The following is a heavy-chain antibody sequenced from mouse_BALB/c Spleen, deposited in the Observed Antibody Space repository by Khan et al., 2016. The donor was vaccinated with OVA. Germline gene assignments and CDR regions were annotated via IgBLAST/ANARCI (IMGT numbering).Heavy chain of an antibody. V-gene: IGHV3-2*02. D-gene: IGHD1-1*01. CDR1: GYSITSDCA. J-gene: IGHJ2*01. CDR2: ISYSGRT. Sequence: EVQLQESGPGLVKPSQSLSLTCTVTGYSITSDCAWNWIRQFPGNKLEWMGYISYSGRTSYNPSLKSRISITRDTSKNQFSLQLNSVTTEDTATYYCARSVTITTVVATDFDCWGQGTTLTVSS. CDR3: ARSVTITTVVATDFDC.